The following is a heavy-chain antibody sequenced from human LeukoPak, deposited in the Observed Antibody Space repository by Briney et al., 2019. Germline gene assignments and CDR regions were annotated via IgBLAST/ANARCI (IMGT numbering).Heavy chain of an antibody. V-gene: IGHV3-30*02. CDR1: GFTFSSYG. Sequence: GGSLRLSCAASGFTFSSYGMHWVRQAPGKGLEWVAVIWYGGSNKYYADSVKGRFTISRDNSKNTLYLQMNSLRAEDTAVYYCAKVGLYSSSSPSFDYWGQGTLVTVSS. CDR3: AKVGLYSSSSPSFDY. J-gene: IGHJ4*02. CDR2: IWYGGSNK. D-gene: IGHD6-6*01.